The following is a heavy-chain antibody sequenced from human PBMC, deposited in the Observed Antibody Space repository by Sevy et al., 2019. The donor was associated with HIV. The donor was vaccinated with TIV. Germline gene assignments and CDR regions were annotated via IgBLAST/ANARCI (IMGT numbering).Heavy chain of an antibody. CDR3: ARAIGAASSY. V-gene: IGHV3-7*04. CDR1: GFTFSSYW. CDR2: IKQDGSEK. Sequence: GESLKISGAASGFTFSSYWMSWVRQAPGKGLEWVANIKQDGSEKYYVDSVKGRFTISRDNAKNSLYLQMNSLRAEDTAVYYCARAIGAASSYWGQGTLVTVSS. D-gene: IGHD6-13*01. J-gene: IGHJ4*02.